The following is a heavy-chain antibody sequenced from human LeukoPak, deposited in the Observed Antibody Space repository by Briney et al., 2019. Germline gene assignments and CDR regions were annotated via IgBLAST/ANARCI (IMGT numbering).Heavy chain of an antibody. Sequence: GGYLRLSWAASGFTFSSYAMSWVRQAPGKGLEWVSAISGSGGSTYYADSVKGRFTISRDNSKNTLYLQMNSLRAEDTAVYYCAKALGYSYGRDFYYFDYWGQGTLVTVSS. D-gene: IGHD5-18*01. V-gene: IGHV3-23*01. CDR3: AKALGYSYGRDFYYFDY. J-gene: IGHJ4*02. CDR1: GFTFSSYA. CDR2: ISGSGGST.